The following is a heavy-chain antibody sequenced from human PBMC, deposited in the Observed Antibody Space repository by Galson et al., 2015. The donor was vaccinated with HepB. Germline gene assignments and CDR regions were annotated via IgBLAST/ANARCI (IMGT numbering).Heavy chain of an antibody. J-gene: IGHJ5*02. V-gene: IGHV1-18*01. CDR2: ISAYNHKT. D-gene: IGHD2-15*01. CDR3: ARGALIVVVDATPNNWFDP. Sequence: SCKASGYTFSSYSITWVRQAPGQGLEWMGWISAYNHKTNYAQKLQGRVITTTDTSTSTAYMELRSLRSDDTAVYYCARGALIVVVDATPNNWFDPWGQGTLVTVSS. CDR1: GYTFSSYS.